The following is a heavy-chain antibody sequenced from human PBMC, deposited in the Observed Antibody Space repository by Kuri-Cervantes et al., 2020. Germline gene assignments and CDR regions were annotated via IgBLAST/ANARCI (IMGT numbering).Heavy chain of an antibody. Sequence: GESLKISCAASGFTFSFYAMHWVRQAPGKGLEWVAGISHDGSLKDNADSVKGRFTISRDNSKNTLYLQMNSLRVEDSALYYCARILSEVESYWYGMDVWGQGTTVTVSS. CDR2: ISHDGSLK. V-gene: IGHV3-30-3*01. CDR1: GFTFSFYA. J-gene: IGHJ6*02. D-gene: IGHD2-8*01. CDR3: ARILSEVESYWYGMDV.